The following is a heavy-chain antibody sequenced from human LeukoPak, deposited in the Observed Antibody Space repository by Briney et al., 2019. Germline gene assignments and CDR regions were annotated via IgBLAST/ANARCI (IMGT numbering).Heavy chain of an antibody. D-gene: IGHD2-2*01. Sequence: GGSLRLSCAASGFIFSSYAMTWVRQAPGKGLEWVSTISGGGASTYYADSVKGRFTISRDNSKNTLYVQMNSLRAEDTAIYYCAKGYCTSTSCYRFDYWGQGTLVTVSS. CDR3: AKGYCTSTSCYRFDY. CDR2: ISGGGAST. V-gene: IGHV3-23*01. CDR1: GFIFSSYA. J-gene: IGHJ4*02.